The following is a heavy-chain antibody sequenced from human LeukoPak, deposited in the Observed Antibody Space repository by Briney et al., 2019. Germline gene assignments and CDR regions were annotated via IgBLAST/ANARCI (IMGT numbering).Heavy chain of an antibody. J-gene: IGHJ4*02. CDR3: ARNGYYFDY. D-gene: IGHD1-1*01. CDR1: GDSTTFGGYS. V-gene: IGHV4-30-2*01. Sequence: SETLSLTCAVSGDSTTFGGYSWSWIRQPPGKGLEWIGYIYHSGSTYYNPSLKSRVTISIDGSKNQFSLKLSSVTAADTAVYYCARNGYYFDYWGQGTLVTVSS. CDR2: IYHSGST.